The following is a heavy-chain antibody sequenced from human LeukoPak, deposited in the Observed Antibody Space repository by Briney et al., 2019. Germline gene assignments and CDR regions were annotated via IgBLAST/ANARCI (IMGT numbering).Heavy chain of an antibody. CDR1: VGSFSTYY. J-gene: IGHJ4*02. D-gene: IGHD2-21*02. V-gene: IGHV4-59*08. CDR3: ARLGQLCGGDCLDY. CDR2: IYYSGST. Sequence: PSETLSLTCAVSVGSFSTYYGSGIRQPPGKGLEGIGYIYYSGSTNYNPSLKSRVTISVDTSKNQFSLKLSSVTAADTAVYYCARLGQLCGGDCLDYWGQGTLVTVSS.